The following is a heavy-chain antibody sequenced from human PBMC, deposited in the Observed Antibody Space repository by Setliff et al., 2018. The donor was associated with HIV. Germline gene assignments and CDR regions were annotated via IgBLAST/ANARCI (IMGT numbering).Heavy chain of an antibody. CDR3: AREGWSDHYYYYMDV. CDR2: IFSSGTT. V-gene: IGHV4-4*07. D-gene: IGHD2-15*01. J-gene: IGHJ6*03. CDR1: GGSISSYY. Sequence: PSETLSLTCSVSGGSISSYYWNWIRQPAGKGLEWIGRIFSSGTTNYNPSLQSRITMSVDTSKNQFSLKRNSVTAADTAVYYCAREGWSDHYYYYMDVWDKGTTVTVSS.